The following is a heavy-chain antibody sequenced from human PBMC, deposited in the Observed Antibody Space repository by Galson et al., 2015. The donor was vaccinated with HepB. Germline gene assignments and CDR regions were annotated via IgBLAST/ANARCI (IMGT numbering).Heavy chain of an antibody. Sequence: SLRLSCAASGFTFDDYAMHWVRQAPGKGLEWVSGISWNSGYIGYADSVKGRFTISRDNAKNSLDLQMNSLRAEYTALYYCAKVASSWYSGAFDIWGQGTKVTVSS. D-gene: IGHD6-13*01. CDR3: AKVASSWYSGAFDI. CDR1: GFTFDDYA. CDR2: ISWNSGYI. J-gene: IGHJ3*02. V-gene: IGHV3-9*01.